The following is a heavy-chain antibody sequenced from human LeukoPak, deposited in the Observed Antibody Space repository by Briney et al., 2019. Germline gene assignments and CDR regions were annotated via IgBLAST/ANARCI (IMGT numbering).Heavy chain of an antibody. CDR2: IYTDRTT. D-gene: IGHD5-12*01. Sequence: GGSLRLSCAASGFTVSSHYMSWVRQAPGKGLEWVSIIYTDRTTDYADSVKGRFTISRQNSKNTLYLQMNSLRPEDTALYYCASGDGGYNSRPFDTWGQGTMVTVSS. CDR1: GFTVSSHY. J-gene: IGHJ3*02. CDR3: ASGDGGYNSRPFDT. V-gene: IGHV3-53*04.